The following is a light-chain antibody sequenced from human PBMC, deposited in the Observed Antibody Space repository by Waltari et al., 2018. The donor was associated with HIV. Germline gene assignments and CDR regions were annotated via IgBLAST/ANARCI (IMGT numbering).Light chain of an antibody. Sequence: SYVLTQPPSVSVAPGQTARITCGGNNIGSQSVPWYQQKPGQAPVLVVYDDSDRPSGIPERFSGSNSGNTATLTITRVEAGDEADYYCQVWDSSSVHPVVFGGGTRLTVL. J-gene: IGLJ2*01. CDR2: DDS. CDR3: QVWDSSSVHPVV. V-gene: IGLV3-21*02. CDR1: NIGSQS.